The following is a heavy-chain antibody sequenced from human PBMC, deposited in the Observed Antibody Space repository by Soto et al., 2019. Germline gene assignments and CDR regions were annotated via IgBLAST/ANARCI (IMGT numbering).Heavy chain of an antibody. Sequence: QVQLQESGPGLVQPSGTLSLTCAVSGDSINNSHWWRWVRQTPGKGLEWIGATYHSGTTNYNPSLKTRVTISIDKSKNQFSLKMNSVTAAATAVYYCAREVNSSPARGPNWFDPWGQGTLVTVSS. CDR2: TYHSGTT. D-gene: IGHD6-13*01. J-gene: IGHJ5*02. CDR1: GDSINNSHW. V-gene: IGHV4-4*02. CDR3: AREVNSSPARGPNWFDP.